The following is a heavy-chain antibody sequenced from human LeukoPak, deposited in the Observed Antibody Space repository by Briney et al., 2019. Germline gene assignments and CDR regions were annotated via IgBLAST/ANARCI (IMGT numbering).Heavy chain of an antibody. CDR1: GFIFSSYG. V-gene: IGHV3-30*18. CDR3: AKDLIWFGELGSPGYFDY. Sequence: GGSLRLSCAASGFIFSSYGMHWVRQAPGKGLEWVAVISYDGSKKYYGDSVKGRFTISRDNSKNTLYLQMNSLRAEDTAVYYCAKDLIWFGELGSPGYFDYWGQGTLVTVSS. J-gene: IGHJ4*02. CDR2: ISYDGSKK. D-gene: IGHD3-10*01.